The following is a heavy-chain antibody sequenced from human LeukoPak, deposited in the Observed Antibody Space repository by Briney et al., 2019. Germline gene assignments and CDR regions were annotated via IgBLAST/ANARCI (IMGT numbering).Heavy chain of an antibody. V-gene: IGHV5-51*01. CDR1: GYSFTSYW. J-gene: IGHJ5*02. Sequence: GESLKISCKGSGYSFTSYWIGWVRQMPGKGLEWMGITYPGDSDTRYSPSFQGQVTISADKSISTAYLQWSSLKASDTAMYYCARRIAAPRNPLGYWFDPWGQGTLVTVSS. CDR3: ARRIAAPRNPLGYWFDP. D-gene: IGHD6-6*01. CDR2: TYPGDSDT.